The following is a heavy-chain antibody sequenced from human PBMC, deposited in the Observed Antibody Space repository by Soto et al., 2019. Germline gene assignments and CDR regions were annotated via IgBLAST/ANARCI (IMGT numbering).Heavy chain of an antibody. CDR3: ARWNYGMDV. CDR1: GFTFSSYV. Sequence: PGVSLILSCAASGFTFSSYVMSWVRQAPGKGLEWVANIRQDGSEEYFVDSVKGRFTISRDNAKNSFYLQMNSLRAEDTAVYKCARWNYGMDVWGQGTTVTVSS. J-gene: IGHJ6*02. V-gene: IGHV3-7*03. CDR2: IRQDGSEE.